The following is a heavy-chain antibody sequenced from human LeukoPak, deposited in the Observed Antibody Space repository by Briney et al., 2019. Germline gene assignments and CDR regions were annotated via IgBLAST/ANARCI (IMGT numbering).Heavy chain of an antibody. J-gene: IGHJ4*02. CDR1: GYTFTSYY. D-gene: IGHD3-9*01. Sequence: ASVKVSCKASGYTFTSYYVHWVRQAPGQGLEWMGIINPNGGSTSYAQKFQGRVTMTRDMSTSTVYMELSSLRSEDTAVYYCARDWVYYDILTGYYKRGFADYWGQGTLVTVSS. CDR2: INPNGGST. V-gene: IGHV1-46*01. CDR3: ARDWVYYDILTGYYKRGFADY.